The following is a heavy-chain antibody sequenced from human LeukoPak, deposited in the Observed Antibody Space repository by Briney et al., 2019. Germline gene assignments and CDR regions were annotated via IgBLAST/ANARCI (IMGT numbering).Heavy chain of an antibody. D-gene: IGHD3-16*01. Sequence: EVSVKVSCEAFGYTFANYDINWVRQASGQGLEWMGWMNPNSANTGYAQKFQGRVTMTRNTSINTAYLELSSLRSEDTAVYYCARVGGAFDVWGQGTTVTVSS. CDR3: ARVGGAFDV. CDR2: MNPNSANT. CDR1: GYTFANYD. J-gene: IGHJ3*01. V-gene: IGHV1-8*01.